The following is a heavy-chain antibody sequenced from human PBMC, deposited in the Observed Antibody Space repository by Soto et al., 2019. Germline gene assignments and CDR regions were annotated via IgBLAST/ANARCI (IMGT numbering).Heavy chain of an antibody. CDR2: ISGSGGST. CDR3: AKDGDRVDFWSGRNWFDP. CDR1: GFTFSSYA. D-gene: IGHD3-3*01. Sequence: EVQLLESGGGLVQPGGSLRLSCAASGFTFSSYAINWVRQAPGKGLEWVSGISGSGGSTYYADSVKGRFTISRDNSKNTLYLQMNSLRAEDTAVYYCAKDGDRVDFWSGRNWFDPWGQGTLVTVSS. J-gene: IGHJ5*02. V-gene: IGHV3-23*01.